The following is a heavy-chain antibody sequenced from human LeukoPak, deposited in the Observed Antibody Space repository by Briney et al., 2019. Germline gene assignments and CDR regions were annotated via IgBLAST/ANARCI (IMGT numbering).Heavy chain of an antibody. CDR1: GFTFSSYG. D-gene: IGHD6-13*01. J-gene: IGHJ4*02. CDR2: IQYDGSNE. CDR3: ARDGAAADFDY. V-gene: IGHV3-30*02. Sequence: SGGSLRLSCAASGFTFSSYGMHWVRQAPGKGLEWVAYIQYDGSNEQFADSVKGRFSISRDSSKNILYLQVNSLRAEDTAVYYCARDGAAADFDYWGQGTLVTVSS.